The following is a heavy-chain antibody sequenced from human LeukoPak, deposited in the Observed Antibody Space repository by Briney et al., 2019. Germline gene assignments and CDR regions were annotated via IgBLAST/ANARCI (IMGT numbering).Heavy chain of an antibody. V-gene: IGHV3-11*04. CDR2: ISGSGSNI. D-gene: IGHD4-23*01. J-gene: IGHJ4*02. CDR3: AICNTVVTPWSGDS. CDR1: GFIFTNYY. Sequence: GGSLRLSCVASGFIFTNYYMSWIRQAPGKGLEWVSHISGSGSNIYYADSVKGRFTISRDNANNSLYLQMNSLRAEDTAVYYCAICNTVVTPWSGDSWGQGTLVTVSS.